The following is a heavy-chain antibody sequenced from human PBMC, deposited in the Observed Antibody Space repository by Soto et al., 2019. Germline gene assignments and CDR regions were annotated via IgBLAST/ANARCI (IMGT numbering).Heavy chain of an antibody. CDR3: ERVTYYYDSSGSLYYYYGMDV. CDR2: IWYDGSNK. J-gene: IGHJ6*02. D-gene: IGHD3-22*01. V-gene: IGHV3-33*01. CDR1: GFTFSSYG. Sequence: GGSLRLSCAASGFTFSSYGMHWVRQAPGKGLEWVAVIWYDGSNKYYADSVKGRFTISRDNSKNTLYLQMNSLRAEDTAVYYCERVTYYYDSSGSLYYYYGMDVWGHGTTVTVSS.